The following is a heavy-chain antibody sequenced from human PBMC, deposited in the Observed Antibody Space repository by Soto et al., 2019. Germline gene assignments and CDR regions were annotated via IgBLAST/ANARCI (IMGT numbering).Heavy chain of an antibody. CDR3: ARDLSYDSSGYLTDY. J-gene: IGHJ4*02. V-gene: IGHV4-30-4*01. CDR1: GGSISSGDYY. D-gene: IGHD3-22*01. Sequence: SETLSLTCTVSGGSISSGDYYWRWIRQPPGKGLEWIGYIYYSGSTYYNPSLKSRVTISVDTSKNQFSLKLSSVTAADTAVYYCARDLSYDSSGYLTDYWGQGTLVTVSS. CDR2: IYYSGST.